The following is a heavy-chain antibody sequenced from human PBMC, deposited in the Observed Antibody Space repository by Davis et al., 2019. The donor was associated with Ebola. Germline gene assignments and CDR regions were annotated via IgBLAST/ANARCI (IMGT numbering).Heavy chain of an antibody. CDR3: ARGQRGYRF. V-gene: IGHV4-59*01. J-gene: IGHJ4*02. CDR1: GGSMSSYY. Sequence: MPSETLSLTCTVSGGSMSSYYWSWIRQPPGKGLEWIGYIYYSGSTNYSPSLKSRVTISVDTSKNQFSLNLNSVTAADPAVYCCARGQRGYRFWGRGTLVSVST. D-gene: IGHD5-18*01. CDR2: IYYSGST.